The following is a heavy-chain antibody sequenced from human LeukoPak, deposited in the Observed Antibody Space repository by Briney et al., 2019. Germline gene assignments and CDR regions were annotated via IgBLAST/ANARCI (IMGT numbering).Heavy chain of an antibody. D-gene: IGHD1-26*01. CDR2: IRDRANTYAT. CDR1: GFTFSGSS. J-gene: IGHJ4*02. CDR3: ARRRDSGSLQHFDY. V-gene: IGHV3-73*01. Sequence: GGSLRLSCAASGFTFSGSSIHWVRQTSGKGLEWVGRIRDRANTYATAYAASLKGRFTISRDDSKNTAYLQMNSLRAEDTAVYYCARRRDSGSLQHFDYWGQGTLVTVSS.